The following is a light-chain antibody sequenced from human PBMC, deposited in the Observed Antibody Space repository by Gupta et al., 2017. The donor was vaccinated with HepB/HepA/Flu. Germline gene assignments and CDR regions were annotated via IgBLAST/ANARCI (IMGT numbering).Light chain of an antibody. J-gene: IGKJ5*01. CDR2: TAS. CDR1: QDINSY. CDR3: QHFNSYLIT. V-gene: IGKV1-9*01. Sequence: DIQLTQSPSFLSASVGDRVTITCRASQDINSYLIWYQQKTGKDPNLLFYTASTLQGGVPSRCSGSGSGTEFTLTISSLQPEDAATYYCQHFNSYLITFGQGTRLDIK.